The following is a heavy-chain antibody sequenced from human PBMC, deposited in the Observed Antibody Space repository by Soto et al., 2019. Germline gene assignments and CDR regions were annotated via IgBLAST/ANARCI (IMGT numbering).Heavy chain of an antibody. CDR2: IYSGGST. Sequence: GGSLRLSCAASGFTVSSNYMSWVRQAPGKGLEWVSVIYSGGSTYYADSVKGRFTISRHNSKNTLYLQMNSLRAEDTAVYYCARGIFGGAFNYYYYMDVWGKGTTVTVSS. V-gene: IGHV3-53*04. D-gene: IGHD2-15*01. CDR1: GFTVSSNY. CDR3: ARGIFGGAFNYYYYMDV. J-gene: IGHJ6*03.